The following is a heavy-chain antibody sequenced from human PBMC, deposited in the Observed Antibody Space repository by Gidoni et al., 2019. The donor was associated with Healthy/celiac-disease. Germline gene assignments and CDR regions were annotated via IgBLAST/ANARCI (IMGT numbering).Heavy chain of an antibody. V-gene: IGHV1-46*01. CDR2: LNPSGGST. Sequence: QVQLVQSGAEVKKPGASVKVSCTASGYTFTSCSLHWGRQAPGQGLEWMGILNPSGGSTSYAQKFQDRVTMTRDTSTSTVYMELSSLRSEDTAVYYCARSALTHGYSRPRSPYGMDVWGQGTTVTVSS. CDR1: GYTFTSCS. CDR3: ARSALTHGYSRPRSPYGMDV. D-gene: IGHD6-13*01. J-gene: IGHJ6*02.